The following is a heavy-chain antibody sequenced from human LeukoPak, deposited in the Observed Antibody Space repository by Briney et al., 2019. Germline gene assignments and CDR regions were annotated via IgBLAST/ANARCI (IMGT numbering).Heavy chain of an antibody. V-gene: IGHV3-48*04. CDR2: IGTSGGTI. J-gene: IGHJ4*02. CDR3: ARNTYYYSY. CDR1: GFTFSSYG. D-gene: IGHD3-22*01. Sequence: PGGSLRLSCAASGFTFSSYGMSWVRQAPGKGLEWVSYIGTSGGTIYYADSVKGRFTISRDNAGNSLYLQMNSLRADDTAVYYCARNTYYYSYWGQGTLVTVSS.